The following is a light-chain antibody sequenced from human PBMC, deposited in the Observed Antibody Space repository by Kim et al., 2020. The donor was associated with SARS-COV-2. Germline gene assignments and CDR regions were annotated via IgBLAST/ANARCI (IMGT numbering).Light chain of an antibody. CDR1: SNNVGNLG. Sequence: QTATTTCTGNSNNVGNLGAAWLQQHQGHPPKLLSYRNIRRPSGISERFSAYRSGNTASLTITGLQPEDGADYYCSSWDGSLTAWVFGGGTQLTVL. CDR3: SSWDGSLTAWV. V-gene: IGLV10-54*04. CDR2: RNI. J-gene: IGLJ3*02.